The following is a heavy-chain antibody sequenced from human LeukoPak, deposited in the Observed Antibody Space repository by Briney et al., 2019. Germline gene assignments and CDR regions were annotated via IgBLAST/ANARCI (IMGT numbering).Heavy chain of an antibody. J-gene: IGHJ4*02. D-gene: IGHD1-14*01. CDR3: ARGTLNIPGEHGAFDY. Sequence: GGSLRLSCAASGFTFSSYTMNWVRQVPGKGLEWVSSISSSDSYIYYADSVKGRFTISRDNAKNSLYLQMNSLRAEDTAVYYCARGTLNIPGEHGAFDYWGQGTLVTVSS. CDR1: GFTFSSYT. CDR2: ISSSDSYI. V-gene: IGHV3-21*01.